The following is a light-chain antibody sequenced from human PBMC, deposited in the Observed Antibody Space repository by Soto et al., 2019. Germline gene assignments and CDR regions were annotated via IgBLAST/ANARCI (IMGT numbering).Light chain of an antibody. Sequence: EIVLTQSPGTLSVSPGERATLSCRASQTISTNNLAWYQQKPGQAPSLLIYGTSSRATGIPDRFSGSGAGKDFTLNIRRLEPEDSAINYCQQYGSWTFSQGTKVEIK. CDR3: QQYGSWT. CDR2: GTS. V-gene: IGKV3-20*01. CDR1: QTISTNN. J-gene: IGKJ1*01.